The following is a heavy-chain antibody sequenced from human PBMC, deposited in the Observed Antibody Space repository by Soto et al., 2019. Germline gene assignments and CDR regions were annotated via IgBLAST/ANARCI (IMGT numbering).Heavy chain of an antibody. Sequence: ASVKVSCKASGYTFTSYAMHWVRQAPGQRLEWMGWINAGNGNTKYSQKFQGRVTITRDTSASTAYMELSSLRSEDTAVYYCARDLWFGESVSYYYEYWAQGTLVTVSS. CDR1: GYTFTSYA. J-gene: IGHJ4*02. CDR2: INAGNGNT. D-gene: IGHD3-10*01. V-gene: IGHV1-3*01. CDR3: ARDLWFGESVSYYYEY.